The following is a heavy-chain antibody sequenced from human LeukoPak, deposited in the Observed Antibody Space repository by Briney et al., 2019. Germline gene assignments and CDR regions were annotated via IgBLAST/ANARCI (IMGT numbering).Heavy chain of an antibody. J-gene: IGHJ6*03. V-gene: IGHV1-18*01. CDR1: GYTFTSYS. D-gene: IGHD3-10*01. CDR2: ISAYNGNT. CDR3: ARELLWFGELNYYMDV. Sequence: GASVKVSCKASGYTFTSYSISWVRQAPGQGLEWMGWISAYNGNTNYAQKLQGRVTMTTDTSTSTAYMELRSLRSDDTAVYYCARELLWFGELNYYMDVWGKGTTVTVSS.